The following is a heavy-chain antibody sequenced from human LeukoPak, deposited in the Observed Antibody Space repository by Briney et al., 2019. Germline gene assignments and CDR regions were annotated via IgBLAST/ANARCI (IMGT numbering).Heavy chain of an antibody. V-gene: IGHV3-33*06. J-gene: IGHJ4*02. CDR2: IWYDGSNK. CDR3: AKDWQGNYYDSSGYYPIFDY. D-gene: IGHD3-22*01. Sequence: PGRSLRLSCAASGFTFSSYGMHWVRQAPGKELERVAGIWYDGSNKYYAYSVKGRFTIPRDNSKSTLYLQMNSLSAEDTAVYYCAKDWQGNYYDSSGYYPIFDYWGQGTLVTVSS. CDR1: GFTFSSYG.